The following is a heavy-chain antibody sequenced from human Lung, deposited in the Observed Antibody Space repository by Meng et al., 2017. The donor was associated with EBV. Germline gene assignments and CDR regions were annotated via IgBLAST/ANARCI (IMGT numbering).Heavy chain of an antibody. CDR1: GYTFTGYD. V-gene: IGHV1-8*03. CDR2: MNPNSGNT. D-gene: IGHD5-24*01. J-gene: IGHJ4*02. Sequence: VQLVQSGPEVTKPGASVKVSCKASGYTFTGYDMHWVRQAAGQGLEWMGWMNPNSGNTDYAQKFQGRVTITADKSTSTAYMELSSLRSEDTAVYYCARDEGGWLTAPDYWGQGTLVTVSS. CDR3: ARDEGGWLTAPDY.